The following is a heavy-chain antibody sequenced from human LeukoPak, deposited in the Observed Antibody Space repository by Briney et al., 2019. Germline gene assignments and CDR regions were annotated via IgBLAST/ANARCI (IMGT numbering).Heavy chain of an antibody. D-gene: IGHD2-8*01. V-gene: IGHV3-9*01. J-gene: IGHJ4*02. CDR3: AKEGSVCTNGICRYFDY. CDR1: GFTFDGCA. CDR2: ISWNSGNI. Sequence: PGGSLRLSSAASGFTFDGCAMHWVRQAPGKGLERVSSISWNSGNIDYADSVRGRFTISRDNAKNSLYLQMNSLEAGDTALYYCAKEGSVCTNGICRYFDYWGQGTLVTVSS.